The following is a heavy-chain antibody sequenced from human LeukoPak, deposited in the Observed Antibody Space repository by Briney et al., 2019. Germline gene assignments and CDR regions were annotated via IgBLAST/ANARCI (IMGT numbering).Heavy chain of an antibody. CDR1: GYNFTNYW. J-gene: IGHJ4*01. Sequence: GESRNTSCKGSGYNFTNYWVGWVRQMSGKGLEWMGIIYPGDSDTSYSPTFQGQVTISADKSISTSYLQWSSLKASDTAMYYCARSYNWNYDYFDYWGQETLDSVSS. CDR3: ARSYNWNYDYFDY. D-gene: IGHD1-7*01. V-gene: IGHV5-51*03. CDR2: IYPGDSDT.